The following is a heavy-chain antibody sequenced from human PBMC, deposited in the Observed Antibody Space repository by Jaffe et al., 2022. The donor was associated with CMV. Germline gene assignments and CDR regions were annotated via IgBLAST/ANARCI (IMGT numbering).Heavy chain of an antibody. CDR1: GFTFDDYG. V-gene: IGHV3-20*01. J-gene: IGHJ5*02. CDR2: INWNGGST. Sequence: EVQLVESGGGVVRPGGSLRLSCAASGFTFDDYGMSWVRQAPGKGLEWVSGINWNGGSTGYADSVKGRFTISRDNAKNSLYLQMNSLRAEDTALYHCARDYRRLRYFDSNWFDPWGQGTLVTVSS. CDR3: ARDYRRLRYFDSNWFDP. D-gene: IGHD3-9*01.